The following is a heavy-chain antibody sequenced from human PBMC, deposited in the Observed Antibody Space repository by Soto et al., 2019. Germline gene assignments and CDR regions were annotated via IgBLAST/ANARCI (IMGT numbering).Heavy chain of an antibody. Sequence: GASVKVSCKASGYTFTSYAMHWVRQAPGQRLEWMGWINAGNGNTKYSQKFQGRVTITRDTSASTAYMELSSLRSEDTAVYYCARDRITIFGVPYYYYMDFWGKGTTVTVSS. J-gene: IGHJ6*03. D-gene: IGHD3-3*01. CDR2: INAGNGNT. V-gene: IGHV1-3*01. CDR3: ARDRITIFGVPYYYYMDF. CDR1: GYTFTSYA.